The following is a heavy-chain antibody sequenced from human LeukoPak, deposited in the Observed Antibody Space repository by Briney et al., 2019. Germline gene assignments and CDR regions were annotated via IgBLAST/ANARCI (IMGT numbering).Heavy chain of an antibody. J-gene: IGHJ4*02. V-gene: IGHV3-48*01. D-gene: IGHD6-19*01. CDR1: GFTLSNYD. Sequence: PGGSLRLSCAASGFTLSNYDMNWVRQAPGKGLEWLSYKSSSASTIYYADSVKGRFTISRDSAKNSLYLQMNTLRVEDTALYYCAREISGFDYWGQGALVTVSS. CDR3: AREISGFDY. CDR2: KSSSASTI.